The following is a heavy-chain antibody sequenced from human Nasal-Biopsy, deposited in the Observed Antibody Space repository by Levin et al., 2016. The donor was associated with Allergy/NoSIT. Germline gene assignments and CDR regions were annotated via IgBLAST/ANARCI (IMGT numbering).Heavy chain of an antibody. Sequence: GGSLRLSCVASGFTFINTALHWVRQAPGKGLEWVAVISYVGTNIYYADSVRGRFTISRDTSKNTLYLQMNSLRADDTGVYYCARAVSDYYYYMDVWGKGTTVTVSS. CDR2: ISYVGTNI. V-gene: IGHV3-30*04. CDR3: ARAVSDYYYYMDV. D-gene: IGHD3-10*01. J-gene: IGHJ6*03. CDR1: GFTFINTA.